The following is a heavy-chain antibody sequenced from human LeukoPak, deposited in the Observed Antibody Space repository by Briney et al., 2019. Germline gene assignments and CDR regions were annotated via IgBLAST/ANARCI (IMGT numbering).Heavy chain of an antibody. V-gene: IGHV1-2*02. CDR1: GYTFTGYY. CDR3: ARYTRLPFQEFYYYYYGMDV. D-gene: IGHD2-15*01. J-gene: IGHJ6*02. Sequence: ASVKVSCKASGYTFTGYYMHWVRQAPGQGLEWMGWINPNSGGTNYAQKFQGRVTMTRDTSISTAYMELSRLRSDDTAVYYCARYTRLPFQEFYYYYYGMDVWGQGTTVTVSS. CDR2: INPNSGGT.